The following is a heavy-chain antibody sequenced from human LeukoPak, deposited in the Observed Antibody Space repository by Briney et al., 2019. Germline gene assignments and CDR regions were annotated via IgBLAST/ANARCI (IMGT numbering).Heavy chain of an antibody. J-gene: IGHJ5*02. CDR1: GGSISSYY. D-gene: IGHD3-16*01. V-gene: IGHV4-59*01. CDR2: IYYSGST. CDR3: ARDPSGGNWFDP. Sequence: SETLSLTCTVSGGSISSYYWSWIRQPPGKGLEWIGYIYYSGSTNYNPSLKSRVTISVDTSKNQFSLKLSSVTAADAAVYYCARDPSGGNWFDPWGQGTLVTVSS.